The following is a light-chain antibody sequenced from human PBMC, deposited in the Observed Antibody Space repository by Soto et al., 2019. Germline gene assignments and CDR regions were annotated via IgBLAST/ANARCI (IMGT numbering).Light chain of an antibody. V-gene: IGKV3D-20*02. Sequence: EVVLTQSPGTLSLYPGERATLSCRASQSVSNNYLAWYQQKPGQAPRLLIYGASNRATGIPDRFSGSGSGTDFTLTISRLEPEDFAVYYCQHRSNWPPVITFGQGTRLEI. CDR1: QSVSNNY. J-gene: IGKJ5*01. CDR3: QHRSNWPPVIT. CDR2: GAS.